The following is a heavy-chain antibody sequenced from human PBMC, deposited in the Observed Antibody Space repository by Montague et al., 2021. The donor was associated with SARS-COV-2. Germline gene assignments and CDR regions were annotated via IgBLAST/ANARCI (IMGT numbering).Heavy chain of an antibody. J-gene: IGHJ5*01. CDR3: AREGGTKSSHWWGAFDS. Sequence: SETLSLTYTVSGDSMSGYYWSWVRQAPGTGLEWIGYIFYSGSTSYNPSLNSRVTISIDTSKKQFSLKLTSVTAADTAVYFCAREGGTKSSHWWGAFDSWGHGTLVTVSS. CDR1: GDSMSGYY. CDR2: IFYSGST. D-gene: IGHD2-15*01. V-gene: IGHV4-59*01.